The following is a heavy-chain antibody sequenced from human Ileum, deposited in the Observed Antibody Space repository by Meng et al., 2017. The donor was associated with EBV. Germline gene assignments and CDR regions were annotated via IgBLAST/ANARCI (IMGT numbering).Heavy chain of an antibody. CDR3: AKRGQKYRDTWGYFLDY. V-gene: IGHV3-23*01. CDR2: ITSSGDKT. Sequence: EVQLLESGGGLVQPGGSLRLSCAASGFTFSRNAMSWVRQVPGKGLEWVAAITSSGDKTYYTDSVKGRFTFSRDNSQNTVYLQMNNLRAEDTAIYYCAKRGQKYRDTWGYFLDYWGQGTLVTVSS. J-gene: IGHJ4*02. D-gene: IGHD6-6*01. CDR1: GFTFSRNA.